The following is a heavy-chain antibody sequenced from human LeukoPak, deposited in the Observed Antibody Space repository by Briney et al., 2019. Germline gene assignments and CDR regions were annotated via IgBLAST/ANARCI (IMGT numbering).Heavy chain of an antibody. D-gene: IGHD2-15*01. Sequence: SETLSLTCAVYGGSFSGYYWSWIRQPPGKGLEWIGEINHSGSTNYNPSLKSRVTISVDTSKNQFSLKLSSVTAADTAVYYCARGGPRYCSGGSCYFGCWGQGTLVTVSS. CDR1: GGSFSGYY. CDR2: INHSGST. J-gene: IGHJ4*02. CDR3: ARGGPRYCSGGSCYFGC. V-gene: IGHV4-34*01.